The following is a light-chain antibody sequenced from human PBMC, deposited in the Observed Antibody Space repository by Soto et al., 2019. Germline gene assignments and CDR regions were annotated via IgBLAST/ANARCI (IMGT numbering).Light chain of an antibody. J-gene: IGLJ1*01. CDR3: CSYAGSSIYV. Sequence: SALTQPASVSGSPGQSITISCTGTSSDVGSYNLVSWYQQHPGKAPKLVIYEVSKRPSGVSNRFSGSKSGNTASLTISGLQAEDEADYYCCSYAGSSIYVFGTGTKVTVL. CDR1: SSDVGSYNL. CDR2: EVS. V-gene: IGLV2-23*02.